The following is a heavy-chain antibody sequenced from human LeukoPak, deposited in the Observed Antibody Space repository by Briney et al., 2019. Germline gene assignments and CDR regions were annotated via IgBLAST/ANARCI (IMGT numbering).Heavy chain of an antibody. Sequence: GGSLRLSCAASGFTVSTNYMSWVRQAPGKGLERVSVIYSGGNTYYADSVKGRFIISRDRSKNTLYLQMNSLRAEDTAVYYCARDISDARYYYYYMDVWGKGTTVTVSS. J-gene: IGHJ6*03. D-gene: IGHD2-21*02. V-gene: IGHV3-53*01. CDR1: GFTVSTNY. CDR3: ARDISDARYYYYYMDV. CDR2: IYSGGNT.